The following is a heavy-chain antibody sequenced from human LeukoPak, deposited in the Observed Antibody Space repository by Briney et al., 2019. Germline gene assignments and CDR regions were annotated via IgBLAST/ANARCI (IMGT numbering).Heavy chain of an antibody. D-gene: IGHD2-15*01. Sequence: KASETLSLTCTVSGGSISSYYWSWIRQPPGKGLEWIGYIYYSGSTYYNPSLKSRVTISVDTSKNQFSLKLSSVTAADTAVYYCARRGYCSGGSCQSGLDYWGQGTLVTVSS. CDR2: IYYSGST. CDR3: ARRGYCSGGSCQSGLDY. V-gene: IGHV4-59*04. J-gene: IGHJ4*02. CDR1: GGSISSYY.